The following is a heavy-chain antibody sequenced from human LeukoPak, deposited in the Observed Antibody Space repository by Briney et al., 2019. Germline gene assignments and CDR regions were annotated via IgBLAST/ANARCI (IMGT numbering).Heavy chain of an antibody. CDR3: ARDLYIDSSGYDAFDI. V-gene: IGHV4-59*01. J-gene: IGHJ3*02. Sequence: SETLSLTCTVSGGSISSYYWSWIRQPPGKGLEWIGYIYDSGSTNYNPSLKSRVTISVDTSKNQFSLKVSSVTAADTAVYYCARDLYIDSSGYDAFDIWGQGTMVTVSS. CDR2: IYDSGST. CDR1: GGSISSYY. D-gene: IGHD3-22*01.